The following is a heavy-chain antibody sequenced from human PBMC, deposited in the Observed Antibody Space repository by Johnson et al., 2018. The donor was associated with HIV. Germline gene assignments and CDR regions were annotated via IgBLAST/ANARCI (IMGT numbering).Heavy chain of an antibody. D-gene: IGHD6-13*01. CDR2: ISYDGSNK. CDR1: GFTFSSYA. CDR3: AREGIAAAGPGDDAFDI. V-gene: IGHV3-30-3*01. J-gene: IGHJ3*02. Sequence: VQLLESGGGVVQPGRSLRLSCAASGFTFSSYAMHWVRQAPGKGLEWVAVISYDGSNKYYADSVKGRFTISRDNSKNTLYLQMNSLRAEDTAVYYCAREGIAAAGPGDDAFDIWGQGTMVTVSS.